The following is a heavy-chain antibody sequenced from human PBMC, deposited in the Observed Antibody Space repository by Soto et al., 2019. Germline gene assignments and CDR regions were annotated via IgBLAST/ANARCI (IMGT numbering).Heavy chain of an antibody. Sequence: QVQLQESGPGLVKPSETLSLTCTVSGGSISNYYWSWIRQPPGKGLEWIGYIYYSGSTNYNPSLKGRVTISVDTSKNQFSLKLSSVTAADTAVYYCARAGAAPLSDYWGQGTLVTVSS. J-gene: IGHJ4*02. CDR1: GGSISNYY. V-gene: IGHV4-59*01. D-gene: IGHD2-15*01. CDR2: IYYSGST. CDR3: ARAGAAPLSDY.